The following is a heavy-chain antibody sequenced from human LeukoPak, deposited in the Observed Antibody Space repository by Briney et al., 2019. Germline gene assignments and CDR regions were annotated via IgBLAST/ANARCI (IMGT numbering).Heavy chain of an antibody. V-gene: IGHV4-28*01. Sequence: SDTLSLTCAVSGYSISSNNWWAWVRQPPGKGLEWIGYIYYNGNTYYNPYNPSLTSRVTVSVDASKNQFSLKLDSVTEIDTAMYYCARNQAVAANRGASDVWGQGTMVTVSS. CDR2: IYYNGNT. CDR3: ARNQAVAANRGASDV. D-gene: IGHD6-19*01. CDR1: GYSISSNNW. J-gene: IGHJ3*01.